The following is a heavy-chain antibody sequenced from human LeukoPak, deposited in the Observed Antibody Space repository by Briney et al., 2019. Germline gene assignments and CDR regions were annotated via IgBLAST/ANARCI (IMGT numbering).Heavy chain of an antibody. CDR1: GGSFSDNY. D-gene: IGHD6-19*01. Sequence: SETLSLTCAVYGGSFSDNYWTWIRQPPGKGLEWIGEINHSGSTNYNPSLKSRVTISVDTSKNQFSLKLSSVTAADTAVYYCARGPDGYSSGWARFRYYYYMDVWGKGTTVTVSS. J-gene: IGHJ6*03. CDR3: ARGPDGYSSGWARFRYYYYMDV. CDR2: INHSGST. V-gene: IGHV4-34*01.